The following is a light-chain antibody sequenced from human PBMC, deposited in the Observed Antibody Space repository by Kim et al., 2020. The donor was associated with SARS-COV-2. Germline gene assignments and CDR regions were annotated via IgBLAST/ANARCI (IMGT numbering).Light chain of an antibody. Sequence: APGERATRSCRASQSVSSSYLAWYQQKPGQAPRLLIYGASSRATGIPDRFSGSGSGKDFTLTISRLEPEDFAVYYCQQYGSSSWTFGQGTKVDIK. CDR2: GAS. CDR1: QSVSSSY. V-gene: IGKV3-20*01. J-gene: IGKJ1*01. CDR3: QQYGSSSWT.